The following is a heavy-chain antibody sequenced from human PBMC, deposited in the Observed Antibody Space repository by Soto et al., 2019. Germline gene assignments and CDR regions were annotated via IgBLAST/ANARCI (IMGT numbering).Heavy chain of an antibody. CDR2: IWYDGSNK. V-gene: IGHV3-33*01. J-gene: IGHJ4*02. Sequence: VGSLRLSCAASGFTFSSYGMHWVRQAPGKGLEWVAVIWYDGSNKYYADSVKGRFTISRDNSKNTLYLQMNSLRAEDTAVYYCARGPSGSCYDYWGQGTLVTVSS. CDR3: ARGPSGSCYDY. CDR1: GFTFSSYG. D-gene: IGHD1-26*01.